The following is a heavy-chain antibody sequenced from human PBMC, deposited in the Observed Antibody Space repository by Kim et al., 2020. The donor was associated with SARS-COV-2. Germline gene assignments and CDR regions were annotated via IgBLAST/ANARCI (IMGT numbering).Heavy chain of an antibody. D-gene: IGHD3-10*01. J-gene: IGHJ4*02. CDR2: INHSGST. Sequence: SETLSLTCAVYGGSFSGDYWSWIRQPPGKGLEWIGEINHSGSTNYNPSLKSRVTISVDTSKNQFSLKLSSVTAADTAVYYCARCMSCYGSGVDYWGQGTLVTVSS. CDR1: GGSFSGDY. CDR3: ARCMSCYGSGVDY. V-gene: IGHV4-34*01.